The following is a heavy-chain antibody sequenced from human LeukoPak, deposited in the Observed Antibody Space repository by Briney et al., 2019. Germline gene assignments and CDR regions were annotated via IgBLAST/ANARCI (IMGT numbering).Heavy chain of an antibody. V-gene: IGHV4-39*01. J-gene: IGHJ4*02. CDR3: ARQSGYSYGSGD. CDR1: GGSISSSSYY. CDR2: IYYSGST. Sequence: SETLSLTCTVSGGSISSSSYYWGWIRQPPGKGPEWIGSIYYSGSTYYNPSLKSRVTISVDTSKNQFSLKLSSVTAADTAVYYCARQSGYSYGSGDWGQGTLVTVSS. D-gene: IGHD5-18*01.